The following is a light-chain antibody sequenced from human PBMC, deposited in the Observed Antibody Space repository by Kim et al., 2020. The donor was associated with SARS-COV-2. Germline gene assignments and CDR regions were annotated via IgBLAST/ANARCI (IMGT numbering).Light chain of an antibody. CDR3: HHYTTGPFT. Sequence: EIVMTQSPATLSVSPGEGVTLSCRASQSIRSNLVWYHQKAGQAPRLLIYGASTRVTGTPARVSVSGSGTEFTLSISGLQSEDFAVYYCHHYTTGPFTLGPRTKVDI. J-gene: IGKJ3*01. V-gene: IGKV3-15*01. CDR1: QSIRSN. CDR2: GAS.